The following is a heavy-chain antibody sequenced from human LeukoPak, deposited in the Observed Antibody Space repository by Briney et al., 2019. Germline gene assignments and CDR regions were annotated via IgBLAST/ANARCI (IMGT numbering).Heavy chain of an antibody. Sequence: SETLSLTRTVSGGSISSYYWSWIRQPPGKGLEWIGYIYYSGSTNYNPSLKSRVTISVDTSKNQFSLKLSSVTAADTAVYFCARERTSGREFDYWGQGTPVTVSS. CDR2: IYYSGST. CDR1: GGSISSYY. CDR3: ARERTSGREFDY. J-gene: IGHJ4*02. D-gene: IGHD1-26*01. V-gene: IGHV4-59*01.